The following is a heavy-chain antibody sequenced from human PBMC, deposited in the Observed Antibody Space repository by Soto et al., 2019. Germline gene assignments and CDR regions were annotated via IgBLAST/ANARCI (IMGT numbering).Heavy chain of an antibody. D-gene: IGHD3-3*01. Sequence: DVQLVESGGGLVQPGRSLRLSCAASGFTFDDYAMHWVRQAPGKGLEWVSGISWNSGSIGYADSVKGRFTISRDNAKNSLYLQMNSLRAEDTALYYCAKGGVLVLDRYYFDYWGQGTLVTVSS. J-gene: IGHJ4*02. CDR3: AKGGVLVLDRYYFDY. CDR1: GFTFDDYA. CDR2: ISWNSGSI. V-gene: IGHV3-9*01.